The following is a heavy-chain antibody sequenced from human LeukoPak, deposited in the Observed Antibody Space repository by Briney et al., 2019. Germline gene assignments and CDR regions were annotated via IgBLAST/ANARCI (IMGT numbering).Heavy chain of an antibody. CDR1: GFSFSTYA. CDR2: IWFDGSHQ. V-gene: IGHV3-33*01. J-gene: IGHJ4*02. Sequence: GGSLRLSCVASGFSFSTYAMHWVRQTPGKGLEWVAFIWFDGSHQYYGDSVKGRFSVSRDNSKNTLYLEMNSLRAEDTAVYYCARGIIILRTWSASFDSWGQGSLVTVSS. D-gene: IGHD3-16*02. CDR3: ARGIIILRTWSASFDS.